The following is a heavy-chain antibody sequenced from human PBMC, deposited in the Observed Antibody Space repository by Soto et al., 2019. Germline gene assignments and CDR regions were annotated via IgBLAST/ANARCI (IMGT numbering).Heavy chain of an antibody. CDR1: GFAFNSYW. CDR3: ARDTAAYFYGSGTYYPNY. CDR2: IKQDGSEK. V-gene: IGHV3-7*03. J-gene: IGHJ4*02. Sequence: EVQLVESGGGLVQPGGSLRLSCVVSGFAFNSYWMSWVRQAPGKGLEWVANIKQDGSEKHYVDSAKGRFIISRDNGENSLYLQMNDLRAEDTAVYYCARDTAAYFYGSGTYYPNYWGQGTLVTVSS. D-gene: IGHD3-10*01.